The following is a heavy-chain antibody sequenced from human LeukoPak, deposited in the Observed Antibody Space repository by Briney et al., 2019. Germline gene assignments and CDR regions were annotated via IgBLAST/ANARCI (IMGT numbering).Heavy chain of an antibody. J-gene: IGHJ4*02. CDR2: ISSSSSTI. D-gene: IGHD3-3*01. CDR1: GFTFSSYS. V-gene: IGHV3-48*01. CDR3: AREVRFLEWLPLDY. Sequence: GGSLRLSCAASGFTFSSYSMNWVRQAPGKGLEWVSYISSSSSTIYYADSVKGRFTISRDNAKNSLYLQMNSLRAEDTAVYYCAREVRFLEWLPLDYWGQGTLVTVSS.